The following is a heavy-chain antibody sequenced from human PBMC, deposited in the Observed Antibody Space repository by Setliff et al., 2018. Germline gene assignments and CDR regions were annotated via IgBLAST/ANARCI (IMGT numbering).Heavy chain of an antibody. CDR3: ARDGGMGMVKGYYYGLDA. CDR1: GFTFNTYI. J-gene: IGHJ6*02. CDR2: ISVSGDDI. Sequence: LSLSCAASGFTFNTYIMTWVRQAPGKGLEWVASISVSGDDIYYTDSVKGRFSISRDNAKNSLYLQMNSLRVEDTAVYYCARDGGMGMVKGYYYGLDAWGPGTSVTVS. D-gene: IGHD5-18*01. V-gene: IGHV3-21*01.